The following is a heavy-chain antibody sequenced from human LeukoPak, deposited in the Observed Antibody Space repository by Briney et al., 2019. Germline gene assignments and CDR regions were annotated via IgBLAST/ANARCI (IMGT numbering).Heavy chain of an antibody. J-gene: IGHJ3*02. V-gene: IGHV4-59*01. Sequence: SETLSLTCTVSGGSISSYYWSWIRQPPGKGLEWIGYIYYSGSTNYNPSLKSRVTISVDTSKNQFSLKLSSVTAADTAVYYCAGGRLGYFSGGSCTDAFDIWGQGTMVTVSS. CDR2: IYYSGST. CDR3: AGGRLGYFSGGSCTDAFDI. D-gene: IGHD2-15*01. CDR1: GGSISSYY.